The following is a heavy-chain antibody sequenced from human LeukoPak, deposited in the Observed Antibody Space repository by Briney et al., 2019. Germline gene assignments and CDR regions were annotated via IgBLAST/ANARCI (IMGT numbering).Heavy chain of an antibody. D-gene: IGHD6-13*01. CDR3: ARMGIATAWSDY. V-gene: IGHV1-46*02. J-gene: IGHJ4*02. Sequence: ASVKVSCKASGYTFNSYYMHWVRQAPGQGLEWMGVINPSGVSISYAQKFQGRVTMTRDTSTSTVYMGLSSLRSEDTAVYYCARMGIATAWSDYWGQGTLVTVSS. CDR1: GYTFNSYY. CDR2: INPSGVSI.